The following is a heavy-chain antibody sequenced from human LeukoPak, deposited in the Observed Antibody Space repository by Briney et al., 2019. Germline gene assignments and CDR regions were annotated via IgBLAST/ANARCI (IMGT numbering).Heavy chain of an antibody. CDR3: AKDLRFGGSAFDS. J-gene: IGHJ4*01. V-gene: IGHV3-23*01. CDR1: IFTLSSYA. CDR2: ISGSGGRT. D-gene: IGHD3-10*01. Sequence: GGSPRLSCAASIFTLSSYAMSWVRQAPGKGLEWVSGISGSGGRTYYADSVKGRFTISRDFSQNTLYLEMNSLTADDTALYYCAKDLRFGGSAFDSWGQGTLVTVSS.